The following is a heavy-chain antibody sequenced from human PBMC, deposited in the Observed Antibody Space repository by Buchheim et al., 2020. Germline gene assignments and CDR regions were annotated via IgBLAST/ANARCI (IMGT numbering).Heavy chain of an antibody. CDR3: ARTPPHYDSSGYYLNWFDP. Sequence: EVQLVQSGAEVKKPGESLRISCKGSGYSFTSYWISWVRQMPGKGLEWMGRIDPSDSYTNYSPSFQGHVTISADKSISNAYLQWSSLKASDTAMYYCARTPPHYDSSGYYLNWFDPWGQGTL. J-gene: IGHJ5*02. CDR2: IDPSDSYT. CDR1: GYSFTSYW. D-gene: IGHD3-22*01. V-gene: IGHV5-10-1*03.